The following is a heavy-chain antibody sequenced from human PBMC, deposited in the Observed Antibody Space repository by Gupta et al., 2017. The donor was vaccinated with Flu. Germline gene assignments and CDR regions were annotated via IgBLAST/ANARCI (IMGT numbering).Heavy chain of an antibody. J-gene: IGHJ4*02. D-gene: IGHD3-22*01. CDR3: AKAEVVVITFFDY. V-gene: IGHV3-23*01. Sequence: EVQLLESGGGLVQPGGSLRLSCAASGFTFSSYGMSWVRQAPGKGLEWVSAISGSSGTTYTADSVKGRFTISRDNSKNTLYLQMNSLRAEDTAVYYCAKAEVVVITFFDYWGQGTLVTVSS. CDR2: ISGSSGTT. CDR1: GFTFSSYG.